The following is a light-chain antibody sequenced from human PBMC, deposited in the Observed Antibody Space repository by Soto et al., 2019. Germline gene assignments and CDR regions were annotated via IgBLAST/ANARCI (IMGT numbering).Light chain of an antibody. CDR3: QHYGWPRT. CDR1: QSVSSSY. V-gene: IGKV3-20*01. J-gene: IGKJ1*01. CDR2: GAS. Sequence: EIVLTQSPGTLSLSPGERATLSCRASQSVSSSYLAWYQQKPGQAPRLLIYGASSRATGIPDRFSGSGSGTDFTLTISRLEPENFAVYSCQHYGWPRTFRQGTKV.